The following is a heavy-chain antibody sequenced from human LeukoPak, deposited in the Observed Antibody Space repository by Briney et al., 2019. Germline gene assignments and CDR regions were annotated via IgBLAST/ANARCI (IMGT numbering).Heavy chain of an antibody. Sequence: GGSLRLSCAASGFTFSTYGMIWVRQAPGKGLEWVASIKPDGSEKYYVDSVKGRFTISRDNAKNSLYLQMNSLRVEDTAVYYCARSGYYMDYGMDVWGQGTTVTVSS. V-gene: IGHV3-7*01. D-gene: IGHD3-3*01. CDR3: ARSGYYMDYGMDV. CDR2: IKPDGSEK. J-gene: IGHJ6*02. CDR1: GFTFSTYG.